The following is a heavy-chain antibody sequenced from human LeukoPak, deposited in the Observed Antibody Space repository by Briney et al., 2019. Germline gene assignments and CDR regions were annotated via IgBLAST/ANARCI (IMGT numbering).Heavy chain of an antibody. D-gene: IGHD1-14*01. J-gene: IGHJ5*02. CDR3: ARGRRSNWFDP. CDR2: INHSGST. CDR1: GGSFSGYY. V-gene: IGHV4-34*01. Sequence: PSETLSLTCAVYGGSFSGYYWSWIRQPPGKGLEWIGEINHSGSTNYNPSLKSRVTISVDTSENQFSLKLSSVTAADTAVYYCARGRRSNWFDPWGQGTLVTVSS.